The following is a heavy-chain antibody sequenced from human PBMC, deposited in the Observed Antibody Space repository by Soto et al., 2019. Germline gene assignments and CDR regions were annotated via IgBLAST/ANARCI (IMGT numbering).Heavy chain of an antibody. J-gene: IGHJ5*02. CDR1: GGTFSGYT. CDR3: ARGYVYNWNDVPPGWFDP. Sequence: QVQLVQSGAEVKKPGSSVKVSCKASGGTFSGYTISWVRQAPGQGLEWMGRIIPILGIANYAQKFQGRVTITADKSTSTAYMELSSLRSEDTAVYYCARGYVYNWNDVPPGWFDPWGQGTLVTVSS. V-gene: IGHV1-69*02. D-gene: IGHD1-1*01. CDR2: IIPILGIA.